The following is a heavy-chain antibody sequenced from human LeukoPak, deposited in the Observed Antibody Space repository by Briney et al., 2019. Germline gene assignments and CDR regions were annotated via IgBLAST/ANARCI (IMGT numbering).Heavy chain of an antibody. CDR2: IIPIFGTA. J-gene: IGHJ4*02. V-gene: IGHV1-69*01. D-gene: IGHD4-17*01. Sequence: GASVKISCKASGGPFSSYAISWVRQAPGQGLEWMGGIIPIFGTANYAQKFQGRVTITADESTSTAYMELSSLRSEDTAVYYCARVYGDWTYYFDYWGQGTLVTVSS. CDR3: ARVYGDWTYYFDY. CDR1: GGPFSSYA.